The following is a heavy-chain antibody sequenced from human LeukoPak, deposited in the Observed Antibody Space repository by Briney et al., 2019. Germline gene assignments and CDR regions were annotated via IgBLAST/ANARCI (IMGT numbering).Heavy chain of an antibody. CDR3: ARDLVVAATGDVDY. V-gene: IGHV3-48*02. J-gene: IGHJ4*02. D-gene: IGHD2-15*01. Sequence: GGSLRLSCAASGFTLSSYSMNWVRQAPGKGLEWVSYISSSSSTIYYADSVKGRFTISRDNAKNSLYLQMNSLRDEDTAVYYCARDLVVAATGDVDYWGQGTLVTVSS. CDR1: GFTLSSYS. CDR2: ISSSSSTI.